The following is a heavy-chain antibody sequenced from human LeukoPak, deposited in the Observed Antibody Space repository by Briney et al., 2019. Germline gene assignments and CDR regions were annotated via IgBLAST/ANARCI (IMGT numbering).Heavy chain of an antibody. Sequence: GRTLRLSRAPSGFTFSTYELNWVRPAPALGLKWDSCIYKSGSSTSYADSVKGRFTISRDNAKNLLYLQMNSLRADDTAVYYCARGAYGDYGRGYWGQGTPLTDPS. V-gene: IGHV3-48*03. CDR3: ARGAYGDYGRGY. CDR1: GFTFSTYE. CDR2: IYKSGSST. D-gene: IGHD4-17*01. J-gene: IGHJ4*02.